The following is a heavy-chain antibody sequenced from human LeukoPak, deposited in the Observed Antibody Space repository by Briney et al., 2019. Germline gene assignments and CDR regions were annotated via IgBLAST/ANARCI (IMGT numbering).Heavy chain of an antibody. CDR1: GLTFSNYG. D-gene: IGHD3-16*01. V-gene: IGHV3-7*01. Sequence: GGSLRLSCAASGLTFSNYGMNWVRQAPGKGLEWVANIKTDGSEEYYVDCVKGRFTISRDNAKNSLYLQMNSLRAEDTAVYYCAKDGAAWYFDLWGRGTLVTVSS. CDR3: AKDGAAWYFDL. CDR2: IKTDGSEE. J-gene: IGHJ2*01.